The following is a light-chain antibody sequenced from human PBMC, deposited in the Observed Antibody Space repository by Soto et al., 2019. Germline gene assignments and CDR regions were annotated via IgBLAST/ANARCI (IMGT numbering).Light chain of an antibody. CDR3: QQYGSSPPIT. Sequence: EVVMTQSPDTLAVSPGETVTLSCRASQSVRSKLAWYQQKPGQAPRLFIYGASSRAPGIPDRFSGSGSGTDFTLTISRLEPEDFAVYYCQQYGSSPPITFGQGTRLEI. CDR2: GAS. CDR1: QSVRSK. J-gene: IGKJ5*01. V-gene: IGKV3-20*01.